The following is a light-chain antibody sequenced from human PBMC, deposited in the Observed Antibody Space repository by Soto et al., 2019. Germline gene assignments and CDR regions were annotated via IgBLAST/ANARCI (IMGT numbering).Light chain of an antibody. CDR2: GAS. V-gene: IGKV1-27*01. CDR1: QGISSF. J-gene: IGKJ5*01. CDR3: QTYSCVIT. Sequence: DIQMTQSPSSLSASVGDRVTITCRASQGISSFVAWYQQKPGKVPRLLISGASTLQSGVPSRFSGSGSGTDFTPTITSLQPDVVASYYCQTYSCVITVGQGTRLEMK.